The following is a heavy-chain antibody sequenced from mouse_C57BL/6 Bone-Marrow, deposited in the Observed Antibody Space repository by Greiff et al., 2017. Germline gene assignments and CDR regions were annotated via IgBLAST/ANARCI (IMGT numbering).Heavy chain of an antibody. CDR3: ARSPLAY. CDR2: IYPRSGNT. Sequence: QVQLKESGAELARPGASVKLSCKASGYTFTSYGISWVKQRTGQGLEWIGEIYPRSGNTYYNEKFKGKATLTADKSSSTAYMELRSLTSEDSAVYFCARSPLAYWGQGTLVTVSA. V-gene: IGHV1-81*01. CDR1: GYTFTSYG. J-gene: IGHJ3*01.